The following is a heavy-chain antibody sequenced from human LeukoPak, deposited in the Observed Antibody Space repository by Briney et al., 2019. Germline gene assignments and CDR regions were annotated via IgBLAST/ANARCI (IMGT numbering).Heavy chain of an antibody. CDR3: ASEVVTSIEYFQH. J-gene: IGHJ1*01. D-gene: IGHD2-21*02. V-gene: IGHV4-59*01. Sequence: EPSETLSLTCTVSGASITSYYWSWIRQPPGKALEWIGYIYYSGSTNYNPSLKSRVTISVDTSKNQFSLKLRSVTAADTAVYYCASEVVTSIEYFQHWGQGTLVTVSS. CDR1: GASITSYY. CDR2: IYYSGST.